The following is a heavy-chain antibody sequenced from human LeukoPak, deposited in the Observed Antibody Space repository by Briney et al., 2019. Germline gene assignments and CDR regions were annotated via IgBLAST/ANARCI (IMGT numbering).Heavy chain of an antibody. CDR2: ISGSGGST. CDR1: GFTFSSYG. Sequence: PGGSLRLSCAASGFTFSSYGMSWVRQAPGKGLEWVSAISGSGGSTYYADSVKGRFTISRDNSKNTLYLQMNSLRAEDTAVYYCAKFRGGTRPNYYMDVWGKGTTVTVSS. J-gene: IGHJ6*03. V-gene: IGHV3-23*01. D-gene: IGHD3-16*01. CDR3: AKFRGGTRPNYYMDV.